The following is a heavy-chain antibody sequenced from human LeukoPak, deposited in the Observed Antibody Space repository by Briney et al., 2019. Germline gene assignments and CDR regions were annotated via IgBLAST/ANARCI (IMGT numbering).Heavy chain of an antibody. CDR1: GYTFGNYC. D-gene: IGHD6-13*01. CDR2: INPNSGGT. J-gene: IGHJ5*02. CDR3: ARDSSSSNWFDP. Sequence: ASVKVSCKASGYTFGNYCLHWVRQAPGQGLEWMGWINPNSGGTNYAQKFQGRVTMTRDTSISTAYMELSRLRSDDTAVYYCARDSSSSNWFDPWGQGTLVTVSS. V-gene: IGHV1-2*02.